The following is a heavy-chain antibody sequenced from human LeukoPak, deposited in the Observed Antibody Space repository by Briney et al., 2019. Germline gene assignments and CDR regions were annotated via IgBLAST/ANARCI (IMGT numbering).Heavy chain of an antibody. CDR2: INPNSGGT. J-gene: IGHJ4*02. CDR3: ARDLRGYSYGFINY. CDR1: GYTFTGYY. Sequence: ASVKVSCKASGYTFTGYYMHWVRQAPGQGVEWMGWINPNSGGTNYAQKFQGRVTMTRDTSISTAYMELSRLRSDDTAVYYCARDLRGYSYGFINYWGQGTLVTVSS. D-gene: IGHD5-18*01. V-gene: IGHV1-2*02.